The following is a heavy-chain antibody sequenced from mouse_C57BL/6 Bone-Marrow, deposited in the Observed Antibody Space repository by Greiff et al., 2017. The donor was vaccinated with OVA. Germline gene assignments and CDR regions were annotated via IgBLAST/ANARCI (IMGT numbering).Heavy chain of an antibody. CDR1: GYTFTSYW. CDR3: ARFSYYRNCDY. CDR2: IHPNSGST. D-gene: IGHD2-12*01. Sequence: QVQLQQPGAELVKPGASVKLSCKASGYTFTSYWMHWVKQRPGQGLEWIGMIHPNSGSTNYNEKFKSKATLTVDKSSSTAYMQLSSLTSEDSAVYYSARFSYYRNCDYWGQGTTLTVSS. V-gene: IGHV1-64*01. J-gene: IGHJ2*01.